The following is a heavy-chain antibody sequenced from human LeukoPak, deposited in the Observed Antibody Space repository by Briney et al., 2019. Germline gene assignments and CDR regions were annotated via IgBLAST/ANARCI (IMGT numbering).Heavy chain of an antibody. J-gene: IGHJ5*02. Sequence: ASVKVSCKASGYTFTRYDINWVRQATRQGLEGMGWMNPNSGNTGYAQKFQGRVTMTRNTSIRTAYMEVSSLRSEDTAVYYCARVDPEGWFDPWGQGTLVTVSS. CDR1: GYTFTRYD. V-gene: IGHV1-8*01. CDR3: ARVDPEGWFDP. CDR2: MNPNSGNT.